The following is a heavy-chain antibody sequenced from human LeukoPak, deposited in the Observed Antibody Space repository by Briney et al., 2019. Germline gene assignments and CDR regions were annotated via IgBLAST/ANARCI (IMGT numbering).Heavy chain of an antibody. CDR1: GFTFSSYA. V-gene: IGHV3-30-3*01. Sequence: GGSLRLSCAASGFTFSSYAMHWVRQAPGKGLEWVAVISYDGSNKYYADSVKGRFTISRDNSKNTLYLQMNSLRAEDTAVYYCARDGYCSGGSCYGSGWFDPWGQGTLVTVSS. J-gene: IGHJ5*02. D-gene: IGHD2-15*01. CDR2: ISYDGSNK. CDR3: ARDGYCSGGSCYGSGWFDP.